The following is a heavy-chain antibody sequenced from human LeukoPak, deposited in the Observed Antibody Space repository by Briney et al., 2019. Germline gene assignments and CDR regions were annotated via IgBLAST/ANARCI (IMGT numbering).Heavy chain of an antibody. D-gene: IGHD6-13*01. CDR3: ARDYGKSGRIDSSFGY. CDR2: IRYDGSNK. J-gene: IGHJ4*02. V-gene: IGHV3-30*02. Sequence: GGSLRLSCAAAGFTFSSYGMYWVRQAPGKGLEWVAFIRYDGSNKYYADSVKGRFTISRDNAKNSLYLQMNSLRAEDTAVYYCARDYGKSGRIDSSFGYWGQGSLVTVSS. CDR1: GFTFSSYG.